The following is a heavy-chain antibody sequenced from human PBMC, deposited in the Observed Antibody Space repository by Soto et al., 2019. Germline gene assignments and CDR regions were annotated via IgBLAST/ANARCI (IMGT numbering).Heavy chain of an antibody. J-gene: IGHJ4*02. D-gene: IGHD6-19*01. V-gene: IGHV3-23*01. CDR1: GFTFSSYA. CDR2: ISGTGNST. Sequence: EVQLLESGGGLIQPGGSLRLSCEASGFTFSSYAMSWVRQVPGKGLEWVSGISGTGNSTYYADSVKGRFFISRDSSKNTVYLQMNSLRAEDTAIYYCAKDEGQQWRFAYWGEGALVTVSS. CDR3: AKDEGQQWRFAY.